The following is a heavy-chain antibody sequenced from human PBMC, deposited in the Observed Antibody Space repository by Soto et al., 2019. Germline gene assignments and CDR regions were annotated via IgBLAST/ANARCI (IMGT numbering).Heavy chain of an antibody. J-gene: IGHJ3*02. CDR1: GASISSSY. Sequence: QVQLLESGPGLVKPSETLSLTCTVSGASISSSYWSWIRQSPGKGLEWIGYVYYSGSTNYNPSLKSRVTISVDTSKNQFSLKLSSVTAADTAVYYCARGYYDSSGQSNTFDIWGQGTMVTVSS. V-gene: IGHV4-59*01. D-gene: IGHD3-22*01. CDR2: VYYSGST. CDR3: ARGYYDSSGQSNTFDI.